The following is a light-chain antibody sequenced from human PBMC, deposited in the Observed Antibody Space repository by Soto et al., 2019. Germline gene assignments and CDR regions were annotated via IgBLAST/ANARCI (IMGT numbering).Light chain of an antibody. CDR2: AAS. V-gene: IGKV1-27*01. CDR3: QKYNSAPPVT. CDR1: QGISNY. Sequence: DIQMTQSPSSLSASVGDRVTITCRASQGISNYLAGYQQKPGKVPKLLIYAASTLQSGVPSRFSGSGSGTDFTLTISSLQPEDVATYYCQKYNSAPPVTFGGGTKVEIK. J-gene: IGKJ4*01.